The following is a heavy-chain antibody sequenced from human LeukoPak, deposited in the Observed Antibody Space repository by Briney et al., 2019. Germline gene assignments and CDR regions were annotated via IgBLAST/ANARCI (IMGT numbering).Heavy chain of an antibody. V-gene: IGHV3-48*03. Sequence: GGSLRLSCAASGFTFSSYKMNWVRQAPGKGLEWVSYISSSGSTIYYADSVKGRFTISRDNAKNSLYLQMNSLRAEDTAVYYRARIRFSSSGMDVWGQGTTVTVSS. CDR3: ARIRFSSSGMDV. CDR1: GFTFSSYK. J-gene: IGHJ6*02. CDR2: ISSSGSTI. D-gene: IGHD6-6*01.